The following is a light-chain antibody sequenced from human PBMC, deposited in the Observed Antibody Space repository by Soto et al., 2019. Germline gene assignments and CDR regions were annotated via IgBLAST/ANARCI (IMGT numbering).Light chain of an antibody. V-gene: IGLV2-8*01. CDR3: SSYAASNNSYFV. CDR2: EVT. CDR1: SSDVGGYNY. J-gene: IGLJ3*02. Sequence: QSALTQPPSASGSPGQSVTISCTGTSSDVGGYNYVSWYQQYPGRAPKLMIYEVTKRPSGVPDRFSGSKSGNTASLTVSGLQAENEADYYCSSYAASNNSYFVFGGGTKVTV.